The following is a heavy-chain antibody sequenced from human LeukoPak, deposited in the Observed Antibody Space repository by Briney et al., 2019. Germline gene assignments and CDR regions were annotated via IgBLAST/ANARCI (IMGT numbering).Heavy chain of an antibody. CDR2: IYYSGST. Sequence: SETLSLTCTVSGGSISSSSYYWGWIRQPPGKGLEWIGSIYYSGSTYYNPSLKSRVTISVDTSKNQFSLKLSSVTAADTAVYYCARQTRLAPLPFDYWGQGTLVTVSS. D-gene: IGHD6-19*01. CDR3: ARQTRLAPLPFDY. V-gene: IGHV4-39*01. J-gene: IGHJ4*02. CDR1: GGSISSSSYY.